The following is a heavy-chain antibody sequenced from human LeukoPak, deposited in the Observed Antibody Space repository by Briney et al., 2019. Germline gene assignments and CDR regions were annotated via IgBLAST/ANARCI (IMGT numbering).Heavy chain of an antibody. CDR1: GGTFSSYA. CDR2: IIPIFGTA. V-gene: IGHV1-69*01. CDR3: ARVGLGDDDYSNYGPPNWFDP. J-gene: IGHJ5*02. Sequence: ASVKVSCKASGGTFSSYAISWVRQAPGQGLEWMGGIIPIFGTANYAQKLQGRVTITADESTSTAYMELSSLRSEDTAVYYCARVGLGDDDYSNYGPPNWFDPWGQGTLVTVSS. D-gene: IGHD4-11*01.